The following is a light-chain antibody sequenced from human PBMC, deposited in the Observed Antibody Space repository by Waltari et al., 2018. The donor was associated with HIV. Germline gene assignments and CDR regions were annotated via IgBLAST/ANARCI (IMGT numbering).Light chain of an antibody. J-gene: IGKJ5*01. CDR3: QQNNNWPPIT. Sequence: DIVMTQSPATLSVSPGERATLSCRASASVSSNVAWYQQKPGQAPRLIIYEASNRATGIPTRFSGMGSGTEFTLTISSLQSEDFAVYYCQQNNNWPPITFGQGTRLEIK. CDR2: EAS. CDR1: ASVSSN. V-gene: IGKV3-15*01.